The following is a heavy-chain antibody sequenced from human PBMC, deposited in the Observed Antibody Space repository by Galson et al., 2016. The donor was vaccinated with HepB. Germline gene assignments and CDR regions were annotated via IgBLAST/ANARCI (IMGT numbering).Heavy chain of an antibody. D-gene: IGHD2/OR15-2a*01. V-gene: IGHV4-34*01. Sequence: ETLSLTCAVYGGSFSVCYWSWIRQPPGKGLEWIGEINHSGSTNYNPSLKSRVNISVDTSKNQFSLKVTSVTAADTGVYYCARANRIEDFWGQGTLVTVSS. CDR3: ARANRIEDF. J-gene: IGHJ4*02. CDR1: GGSFSVCY. CDR2: INHSGST.